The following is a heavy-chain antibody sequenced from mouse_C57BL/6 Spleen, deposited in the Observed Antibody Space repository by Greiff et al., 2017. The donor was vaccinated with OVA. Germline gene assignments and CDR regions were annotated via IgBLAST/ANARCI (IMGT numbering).Heavy chain of an antibody. V-gene: IGHV5-17*01. J-gene: IGHJ3*01. Sequence: EVQLQQSGGGLVKPGGSLKLSCAASGFTFSDYGMHWVRQAPEKGLEWVAYISSGSSTIYYADTVKGRFTISRDNAKNTLFLQMTSLRSEDTAMYYCARGGLGAFAYWGQGTLVTVSA. CDR3: ARGGLGAFAY. CDR1: GFTFSDYG. D-gene: IGHD2-4*01. CDR2: ISSGSSTI.